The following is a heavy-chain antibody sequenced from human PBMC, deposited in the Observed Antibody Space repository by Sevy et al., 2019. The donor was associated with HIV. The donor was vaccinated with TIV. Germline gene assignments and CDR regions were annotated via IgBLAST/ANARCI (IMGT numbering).Heavy chain of an antibody. CDR2: IGSGFNI. Sequence: GGSLRLSCELSGSTFSGHHLNWVRQAPGKGLKWVAYIGSGFNIYYTHSVRGRFTISRDNARNSLFLQMDSLRAEDTAVYYCATDQDWAFDNWGQRTLVTVSS. D-gene: IGHD3-9*01. V-gene: IGHV3-48*01. J-gene: IGHJ4*02. CDR3: ATDQDWAFDN. CDR1: GSTFSGHH.